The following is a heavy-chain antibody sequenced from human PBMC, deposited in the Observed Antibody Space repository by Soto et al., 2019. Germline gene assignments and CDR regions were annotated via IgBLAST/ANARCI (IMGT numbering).Heavy chain of an antibody. V-gene: IGHV3-21*01. J-gene: IGHJ4*02. CDR2: ITYSSSYK. CDR1: GFTFSDNS. D-gene: IGHD3-10*01. CDR3: ARFLGSGTYRSDY. Sequence: GGPLRLSCEASGFTFSDNSMSWVRQAPGKGLEWVSSITYSSSYKYYADSVKGRFTISRDNAKNSLYLQMNSLRAEDTAVYYCARFLGSGTYRSDYWGQGTLVTVSS.